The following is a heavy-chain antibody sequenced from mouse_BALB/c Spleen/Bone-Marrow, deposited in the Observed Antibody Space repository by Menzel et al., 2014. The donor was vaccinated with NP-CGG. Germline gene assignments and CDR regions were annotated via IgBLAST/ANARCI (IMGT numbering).Heavy chain of an antibody. D-gene: IGHD2-14*01. V-gene: IGHV14-3*02. J-gene: IGHJ1*01. CDR3: ASYRFGCYVDV. CDR1: GFNINDTY. CDR2: IDPANGNT. Sequence: VQGVESGAELVKPGASVKLSCTASGFNINDTYMHWVKQSPEQGLEWIGRIDPANGNTNSSPQFQGQATLTSYTSSNTAFLQLSSLTSEDTAVYYCASYRFGCYVDVWGEGTTVGVSS.